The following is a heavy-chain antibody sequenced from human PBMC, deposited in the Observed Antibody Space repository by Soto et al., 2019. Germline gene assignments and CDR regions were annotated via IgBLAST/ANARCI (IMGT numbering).Heavy chain of an antibody. CDR3: ASHQLGGWNSGWYKDNWFDL. D-gene: IGHD6-19*01. V-gene: IGHV1-18*04. J-gene: IGHJ5*02. Sequence: GASVKVSCKGYGYSFTSYGISWVRQAPGQGLEWMGWVSAYNARTDYSQKFQDRVTMTTETSTTTVYMELRSMRSDDTAVYFFASHQLGGWNSGWYKDNWFDLWGQGTLVTVSS. CDR2: VSAYNART. CDR1: GYSFTSYG.